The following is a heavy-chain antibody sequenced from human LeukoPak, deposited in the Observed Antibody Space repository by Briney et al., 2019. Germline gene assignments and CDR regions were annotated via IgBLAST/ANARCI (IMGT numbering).Heavy chain of an antibody. Sequence: SETLSLTCAVYGGSFSGYYWSWIRQPPGKGLERIGEINHSGSTNYNPSLKSRVTISVDTSKNQFSLKLSSVTAADTAVYYCARPHDYGDYGVVSFDYWGQGTLVTVSS. J-gene: IGHJ4*02. CDR2: INHSGST. V-gene: IGHV4-34*01. D-gene: IGHD4-17*01. CDR1: GGSFSGYY. CDR3: ARPHDYGDYGVVSFDY.